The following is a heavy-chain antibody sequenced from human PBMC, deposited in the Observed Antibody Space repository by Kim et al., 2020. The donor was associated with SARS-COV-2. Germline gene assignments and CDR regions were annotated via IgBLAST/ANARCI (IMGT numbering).Heavy chain of an antibody. J-gene: IGHJ6*02. D-gene: IGHD1-26*01. CDR1: GGSISSSSYY. CDR3: ARVRGWELLGYYYYGMDV. Sequence: SETLSLTCTVSGGSISSSSYYWGWIRQPPGKGLEWIGSIYYSGITYYNPSLKSRVTISVDTSKNQFSLKLSSVTAADTAVYYCARVRGWELLGYYYYGMDVWGQGTTVTVSS. CDR2: IYYSGIT. V-gene: IGHV4-39*01.